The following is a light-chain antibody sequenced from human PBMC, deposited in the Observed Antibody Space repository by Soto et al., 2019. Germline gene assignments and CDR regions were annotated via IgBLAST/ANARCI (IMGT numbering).Light chain of an antibody. CDR3: QQRSGWLT. J-gene: IGKJ4*02. CDR2: DAS. Sequence: EIVLTQSPATLSLSPGERATLSCRASQSVSSYLAWYQQKPGQAPRLLIYDASNRATGIPARFSGSGSGTDFTLTISSLEPEDFAVYYCQQRSGWLTFGGGTTVEI. CDR1: QSVSSY. V-gene: IGKV3-11*01.